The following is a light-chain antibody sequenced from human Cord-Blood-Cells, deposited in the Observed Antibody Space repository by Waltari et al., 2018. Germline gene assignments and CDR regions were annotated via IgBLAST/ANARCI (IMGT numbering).Light chain of an antibody. J-gene: IGLJ1*01. CDR1: SSDVGGYNY. Sequence: QSALTQPASVSGSPGQSLTISCTGPSSDVGGYNYVSWYQQHPGKAPKLMIYDVSNRPSGVSNRFSGSKSGNTASLTISGLQAGDEADYYCSSYTSSSTLYVFGTGTKVTVL. V-gene: IGLV2-14*01. CDR3: SSYTSSSTLYV. CDR2: DVS.